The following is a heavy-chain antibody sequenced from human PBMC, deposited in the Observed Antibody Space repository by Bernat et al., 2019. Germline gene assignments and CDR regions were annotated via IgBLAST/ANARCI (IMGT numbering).Heavy chain of an antibody. V-gene: IGHV1-8*01. Sequence: QVQLVQSGAEVKKPGASVKVSCKASGYTFTSYDINWVRQATGQGLEWMGWMNPNSGNTGYSQKFQGRVTMTRNTSISTAYMELSSLRSEDTAVYYCARTYRKLLYILSDPWGQGTLVTVSS. D-gene: IGHD2-2*02. CDR2: MNPNSGNT. CDR1: GYTFTSYD. J-gene: IGHJ5*02. CDR3: ARTYRKLLYILSDP.